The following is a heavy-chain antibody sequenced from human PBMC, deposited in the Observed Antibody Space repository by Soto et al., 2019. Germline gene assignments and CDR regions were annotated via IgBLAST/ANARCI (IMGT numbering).Heavy chain of an antibody. CDR1: GCTFSSYG. Sequence: GGSLRLSCAASGCTFSSYGMHWVRQAPGKGLEWVAVIWYDGSNKYYADSVKGRFTISRDNSKNTLNLQMDSLRAEDTAVYYCAKKSTDSSGYSDYWGQGTVVTAPQ. CDR3: AKKSTDSSGYSDY. D-gene: IGHD2-2*01. CDR2: IWYDGSNK. J-gene: IGHJ4*02. V-gene: IGHV3-33*06.